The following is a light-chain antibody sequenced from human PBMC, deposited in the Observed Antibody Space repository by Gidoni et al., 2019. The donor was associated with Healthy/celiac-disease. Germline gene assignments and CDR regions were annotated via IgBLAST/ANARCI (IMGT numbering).Light chain of an antibody. CDR1: QSVSSY. Sequence: EIVLTQSPATLSLSPGERATLSCRASQSVSSYLAWYQQKPGQAPRLLIYDASNRATGIPARFSGSGSGTDFTLTISSLEPEDFAVYYCQQPPLTFGGXTKVEIK. V-gene: IGKV3-11*01. CDR3: QQPPLT. J-gene: IGKJ4*01. CDR2: DAS.